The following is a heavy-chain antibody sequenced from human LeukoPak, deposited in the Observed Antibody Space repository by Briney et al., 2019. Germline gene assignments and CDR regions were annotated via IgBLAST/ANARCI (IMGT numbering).Heavy chain of an antibody. D-gene: IGHD2-15*01. CDR3: AKEREYCSSDSCHYDLDV. J-gene: IGHJ6*02. Sequence: SETLSLTCTVPGDSMKSYYWTWIRQPPGKGLEWIGYIYYTGSTNYNPSLKSRVTISVDTSKNQFSLKLSSVTAADTAVYYCAKEREYCSSDSCHYDLDVWGQGTTVTVSS. V-gene: IGHV4-59*01. CDR1: GDSMKSYY. CDR2: IYYTGST.